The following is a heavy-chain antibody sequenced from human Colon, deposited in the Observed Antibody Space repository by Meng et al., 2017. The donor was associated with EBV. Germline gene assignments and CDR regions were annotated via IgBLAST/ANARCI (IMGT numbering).Heavy chain of an antibody. CDR2: TDHRGNT. V-gene: IGHV4-34*01. J-gene: IGHJ5*02. D-gene: IGHD3-10*01. Sequence: QVQHKQGGAGLLKPSETLSCSCAVYDWSFRDYYWTRIRHPPGKGLEWIGETDHRGNTKYNPSLKSRVTISLDTSKKQFSLKVSSVTAADSAVYYCARRGPSGNFSPWSQGALVTVSS. CDR1: DWSFRDYY. CDR3: ARRGPSGNFSP.